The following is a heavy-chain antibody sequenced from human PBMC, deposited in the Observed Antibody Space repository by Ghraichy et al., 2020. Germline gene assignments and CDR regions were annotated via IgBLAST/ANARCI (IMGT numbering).Heavy chain of an antibody. CDR3: ARDTYDFLTGYYDRLFDP. J-gene: IGHJ5*02. CDR1: GGSVASGNSY. D-gene: IGHD3-9*01. Sequence: SETLSLTCTVSGGSVASGNSYWSWIRQSPGKGLEWIGYIYHTGSTNYNPSLNSRLTISIDTSKNHFSLRLSSVTAADTAVYYGARDTYDFLTGYYDRLFDPWGQGTLVTVSS. CDR2: IYHTGST. V-gene: IGHV4-61*03.